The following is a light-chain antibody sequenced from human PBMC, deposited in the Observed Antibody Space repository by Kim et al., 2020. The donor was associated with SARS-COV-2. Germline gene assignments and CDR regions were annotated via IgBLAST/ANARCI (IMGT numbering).Light chain of an antibody. Sequence: QRVTLACTGTTSDVGGYNYVTWYQQHPGKAPKLMIYDVTNRPSGVPDRFSGSKSGNTASLTISGLQAEDEADYYCCSYAGRSTYVLFGGGTQLTVL. CDR3: CSYAGRSTYVL. V-gene: IGLV2-11*03. CDR1: TSDVGGYNY. J-gene: IGLJ2*01. CDR2: DVT.